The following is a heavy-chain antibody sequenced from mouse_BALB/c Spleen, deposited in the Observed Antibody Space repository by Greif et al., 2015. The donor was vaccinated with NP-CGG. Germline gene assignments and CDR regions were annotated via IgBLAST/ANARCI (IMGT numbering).Heavy chain of an antibody. CDR3: ASDYGSSDAMDY. D-gene: IGHD1-1*01. CDR1: GYTFTSYW. Sequence: QVQLQQPGAELAKPGASVKMSCKASGYTFTSYWMHWVKQRPGQGLEWIGYINPSTGYTEYNQKFKDKATSTADKSSSAACMQLSSLTSEDAAVYYCASDYGSSDAMDYWGQGTTVTASS. V-gene: IGHV1-7*01. CDR2: INPSTGYT. J-gene: IGHJ4*01.